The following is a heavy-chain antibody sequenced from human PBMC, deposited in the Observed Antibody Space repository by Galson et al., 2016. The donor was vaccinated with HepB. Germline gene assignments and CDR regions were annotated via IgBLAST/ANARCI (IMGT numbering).Heavy chain of an antibody. J-gene: IGHJ3*02. CDR1: GFSVSGKY. CDR3: EGYSDPFDI. V-gene: IGHV3-53*01. CDR2: IFSGDAT. Sequence: SLRLSCAASGFSVSGKYMSWARQAPGKGLEWVSAIFSGDATYYRDSVKGRFTISRDKSKNTMYLQMNNLRAEDPAIYYCEGYSDPFDIWGQGTMVTVSS. D-gene: IGHD3-22*01.